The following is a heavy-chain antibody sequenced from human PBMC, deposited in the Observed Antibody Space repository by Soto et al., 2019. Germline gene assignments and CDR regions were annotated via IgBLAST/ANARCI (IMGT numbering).Heavy chain of an antibody. Sequence: QVQLVQSGAEVKKPGSSVKVSCKASGGTFSSYAISWVRQAPGQGLEWMGGIIPIFGIANYAQKFQGRVTITADESTSTAYMELSSLRSEDTAVYYCASGGYCSGGSCYPYFDYWGQGTLVTVSS. CDR3: ASGGYCSGGSCYPYFDY. V-gene: IGHV1-69*01. J-gene: IGHJ4*02. CDR2: IIPIFGIA. D-gene: IGHD2-15*01. CDR1: GGTFSSYA.